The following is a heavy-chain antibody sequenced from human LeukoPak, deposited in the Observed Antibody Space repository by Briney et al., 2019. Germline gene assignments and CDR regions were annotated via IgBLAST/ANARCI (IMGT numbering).Heavy chain of an antibody. J-gene: IGHJ4*02. CDR3: GRDQYSYVWGD. D-gene: IGHD3-10*02. CDR1: GFTFSDTY. CDR2: ISPSGTDI. V-gene: IGHV3-11*01. Sequence: PGGSLRLSCAVSGFTFSDTYMTWIRQAPGKGLESLSYISPSGTDISYADSVKGRFIISRDNAKNSLYLQINSLRVEDTAMYYCGRDQYSYVWGDWGQGTLVTVST.